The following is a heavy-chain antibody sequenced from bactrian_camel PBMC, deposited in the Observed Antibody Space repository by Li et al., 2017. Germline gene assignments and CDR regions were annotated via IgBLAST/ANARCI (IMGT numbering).Heavy chain of an antibody. J-gene: IGHJ4*01. CDR2: INSRASKT. CDR1: GLDFSIRA. V-gene: IGHV3S1*01. Sequence: VQLVESGGGLVQPGGSLRLSCAHSGLDFSIRAITWVRQAPGKGLEWVSSINSRASKTFYSDSVKGRFTVSRDNAKNTLYLQLNSLESEDTAMYYCAKGPRSDCYGESWCTYEYNYWGQGTQVTVS. CDR3: AKGPRSDCYGESWCTYEYNY. D-gene: IGHD3*01.